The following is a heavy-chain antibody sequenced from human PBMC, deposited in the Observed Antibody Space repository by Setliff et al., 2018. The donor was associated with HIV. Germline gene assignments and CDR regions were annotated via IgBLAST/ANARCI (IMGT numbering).Heavy chain of an antibody. V-gene: IGHV1-3*01. CDR2: INAGNGDT. J-gene: IGHJ4*02. D-gene: IGHD6-19*01. Sequence: ASVKVSCKASGYTFTSYTVHWVRQVPGQRPEWMGWINAGNGDTEFSQKFQDRITITGDTSASVAYMELGSLRSEDTAVYFCARDNSVWSTDFWGQGTLVTVSS. CDR1: GYTFTSYT. CDR3: ARDNSVWSTDF.